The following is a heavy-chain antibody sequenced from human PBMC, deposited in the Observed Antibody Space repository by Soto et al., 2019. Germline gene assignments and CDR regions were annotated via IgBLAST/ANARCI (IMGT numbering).Heavy chain of an antibody. CDR2: INRDGSIT. Sequence: ELQLVESGGGLVQPGGSLRLTCAASGFTLSNYWMHWVRQAPGKGLVWVAGINRDGSITTYADSVRGRLTISRDNAKNALYLQMSSQRAEDTAVYHCARGWSSSWGDWRQGTLVTVSS. CDR3: ARGWSSSWGD. V-gene: IGHV3-74*01. D-gene: IGHD6-13*01. CDR1: GFTLSNYW. J-gene: IGHJ4*02.